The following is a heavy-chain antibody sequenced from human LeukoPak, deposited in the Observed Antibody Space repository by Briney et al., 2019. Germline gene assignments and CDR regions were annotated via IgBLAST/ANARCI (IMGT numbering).Heavy chain of an antibody. CDR1: GFTFSSYA. V-gene: IGHV3-30-3*01. Sequence: GGSLRLSCAASGFTFSSYAMHWVRQALGKGLEWVAVISYDGSNKYYADSVKGRFTISRDNSKNTLYLQMNSLRAEDTAVYYCAKGLGSSVWGSYRFLDYWGQGTLVTVSS. CDR3: AKGLGSSVWGSYRFLDY. CDR2: ISYDGSNK. J-gene: IGHJ4*02. D-gene: IGHD3-16*02.